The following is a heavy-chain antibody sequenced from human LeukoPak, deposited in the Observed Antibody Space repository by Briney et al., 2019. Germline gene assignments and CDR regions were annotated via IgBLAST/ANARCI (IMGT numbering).Heavy chain of an antibody. CDR3: ARAQYCSSTSCHYYYYYMDV. CDR2: MNPNSGNT. D-gene: IGHD2-2*01. V-gene: IGHV1-8*01. Sequence: ASVKVSCKASGYTFTSYDINWVRQVTGQGLEWMGWMNPNSGNTGYAQKFQGRVTMTRNTSISTAYMELSSLRSEDTAVYYCARAQYCSSTSCHYYYYYMDVWGKGTTVTVSS. CDR1: GYTFTSYD. J-gene: IGHJ6*03.